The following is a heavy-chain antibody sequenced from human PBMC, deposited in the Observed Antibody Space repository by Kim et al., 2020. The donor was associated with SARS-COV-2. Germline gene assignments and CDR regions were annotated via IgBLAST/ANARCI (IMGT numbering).Heavy chain of an antibody. D-gene: IGHD5-18*01. J-gene: IGHJ4*02. V-gene: IGHV3-49*02. CDR3: TRGARDGYSYGYYVDY. Sequence: SVKGRFTISRDDSKSIAYLHMNSLKTEDTAVYYCTRGARDGYSYGYYVDYWGQGTLVTVSS.